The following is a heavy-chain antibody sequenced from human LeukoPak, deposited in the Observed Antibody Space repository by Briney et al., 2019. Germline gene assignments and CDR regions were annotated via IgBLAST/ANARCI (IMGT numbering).Heavy chain of an antibody. D-gene: IGHD3-10*01. J-gene: IGHJ6*02. V-gene: IGHV4-61*05. CDR3: ARHGGYYSGSGSSDGMDV. CDR2: IYYSGST. Sequence: PSETLSLTCTVSGGSISRSSYCWGWIRQPAGKGLEWIGYIYYSGSTTYNPSLNSRVTISVDTSKNQFSLKLSSVTAADTAVYYCARHGGYYSGSGSSDGMDVWGQGTTVTVSS. CDR1: GGSISRSSYC.